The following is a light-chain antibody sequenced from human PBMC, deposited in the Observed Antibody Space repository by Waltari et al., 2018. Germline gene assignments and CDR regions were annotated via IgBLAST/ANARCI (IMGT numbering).Light chain of an antibody. Sequence: QSALTQPASVSGSPGQSITIYCTGTSSDVGSYALVSWYQHPPGKAPNIRIYEVYERPAGVSNRFSASKSGNTASLTISGLQAEDEADYYCCSYVGSSTFTFGGGTKLTVL. J-gene: IGLJ2*01. CDR3: CSYVGSSTFT. CDR2: EVY. CDR1: SSDVGSYAL. V-gene: IGLV2-23*02.